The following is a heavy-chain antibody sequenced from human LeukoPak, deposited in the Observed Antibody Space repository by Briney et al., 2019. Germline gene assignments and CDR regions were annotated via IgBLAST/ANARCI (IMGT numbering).Heavy chain of an antibody. CDR2: IIPIFGTA. CDR1: GGTFSSYA. Sequence: SVKVSCKASGGTFSSYAISWVRQAPGQGLEWMGGIIPIFGTANYAQKFQGRVTITADESTSTAYMELSSLRSEDTAVYYCARGWFGEFNLTPLDYWGQGTLVTASS. D-gene: IGHD3-10*01. V-gene: IGHV1-69*13. J-gene: IGHJ4*02. CDR3: ARGWFGEFNLTPLDY.